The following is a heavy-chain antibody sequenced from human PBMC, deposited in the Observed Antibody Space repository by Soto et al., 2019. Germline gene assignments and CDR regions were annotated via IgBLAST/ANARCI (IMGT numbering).Heavy chain of an antibody. J-gene: IGHJ4*02. CDR3: ARDLPTVYFYDSSGYYADFDY. Sequence: ASVKVSCKASGYTFTTYGISWVRQAPGQGLEWMGWIGAYNGNTNYAQKLQGRVTMTTDTSASTAYMELRSLRSDDTAVYYCARDLPTVYFYDSSGYYADFDYWGQGTLVTVSS. V-gene: IGHV1-18*01. CDR2: IGAYNGNT. CDR1: GYTFTTYG. D-gene: IGHD3-22*01.